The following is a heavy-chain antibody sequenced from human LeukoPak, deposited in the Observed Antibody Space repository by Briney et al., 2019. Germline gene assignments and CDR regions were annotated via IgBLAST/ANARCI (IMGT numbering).Heavy chain of an antibody. CDR2: VSAYNGNT. Sequence: ASVKVSCKASGYTFTSYGISWVRQAPGQGLEWMGWVSAYNGNTDYAQRFQGRVTMTTDTSTSTAYMELRSLRSEDTAVYYCARGPRITLVRGGQWYYYMDVWGKGTTVTISS. D-gene: IGHD3-10*01. J-gene: IGHJ6*03. CDR3: ARGPRITLVRGGQWYYYMDV. V-gene: IGHV1-18*01. CDR1: GYTFTSYG.